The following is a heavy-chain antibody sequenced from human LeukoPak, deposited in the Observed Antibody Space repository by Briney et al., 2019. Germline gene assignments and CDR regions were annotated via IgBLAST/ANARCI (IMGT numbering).Heavy chain of an antibody. CDR2: IYTSGST. CDR3: ARDPGPPTATGSNWFDP. Sequence: PSQTLSLTCTVSGGSISSGSYYWSWIRQPAGKGLEWIGRIYTSGSTNCNPSLKSRVTISVDTSKNQFSLKLSSVTAADTAVYYCARDPGPPTATGSNWFDPWGQGTLVTVSS. V-gene: IGHV4-61*02. J-gene: IGHJ5*02. CDR1: GGSISSGSYY. D-gene: IGHD3-10*01.